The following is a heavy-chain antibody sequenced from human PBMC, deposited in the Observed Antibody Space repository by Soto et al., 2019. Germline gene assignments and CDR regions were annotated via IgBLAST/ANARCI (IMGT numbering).Heavy chain of an antibody. CDR2: ISGSGGST. J-gene: IGHJ4*02. V-gene: IGHV3-23*01. Sequence: EVQLLESGGGLVQPGGSLRLSCAASGFTFSSYAMSWVRQAPGKGLEWVSAISGSGGSTYYADSVTGRFTISRDNSKNTLYLQMNSLRAEDTAVYYCAKVSGWYVGSFDYWGQGTLVTVSS. CDR1: GFTFSSYA. CDR3: AKVSGWYVGSFDY. D-gene: IGHD6-19*01.